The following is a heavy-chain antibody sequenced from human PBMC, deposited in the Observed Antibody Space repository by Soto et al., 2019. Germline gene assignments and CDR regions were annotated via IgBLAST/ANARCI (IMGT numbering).Heavy chain of an antibody. V-gene: IGHV3-23*01. CDR2: ISGSGGST. CDR3: AKGGYGYCSGSHFDY. Sequence: EVQLLESGGGLVQPGGSLRLSCAASGFTFSSYAMSWVRQAPGKGLEWVSAISGSGGSTYYADSVKGRFTISRDNSKNTMYLQMESLRAEYTAVYYCAKGGYGYCSGSHFDYWGQVTLVTVSS. CDR1: GFTFSSYA. J-gene: IGHJ4*02. D-gene: IGHD3-10*01.